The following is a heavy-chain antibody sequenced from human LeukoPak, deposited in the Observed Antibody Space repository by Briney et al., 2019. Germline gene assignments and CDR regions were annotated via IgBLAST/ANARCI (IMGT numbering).Heavy chain of an antibody. V-gene: IGHV3-9*01. CDR3: AKGRYSNAESWIQLWT. CDR1: GFTFDDYA. J-gene: IGHJ4*02. D-gene: IGHD5-18*01. Sequence: PGRSLRLSCAASGFTFDDYAMHWVRQAPGKGLEGVSGISWNSGSIGYADSVKGRFTISRDNAKNSLYLQMNSLRAEDTALYYCAKGRYSNAESWIQLWTWGQGTLVTVSS. CDR2: ISWNSGSI.